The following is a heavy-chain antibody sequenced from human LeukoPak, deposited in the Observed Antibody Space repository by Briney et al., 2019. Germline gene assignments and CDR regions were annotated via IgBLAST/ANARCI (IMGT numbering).Heavy chain of an antibody. CDR3: AREAGVPGYGMDV. J-gene: IGHJ6*02. CDR2: IYCSGST. CDR1: GGSISSGGYY. D-gene: IGHD2-2*01. Sequence: PSQTLSLTCTVSGGSISSGGYYSSWIRQHPGKGLEWIGYIYCSGSTYYNPSLKSRVTISVDTSKNQFSLKLSSVTAADTAVYYCAREAGVPGYGMDVWGQGTTVTVSS. V-gene: IGHV4-31*03.